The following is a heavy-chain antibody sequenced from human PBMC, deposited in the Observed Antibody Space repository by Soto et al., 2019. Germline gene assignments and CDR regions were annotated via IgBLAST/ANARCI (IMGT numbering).Heavy chain of an antibody. CDR1: GGTFSSYA. D-gene: IGHD3-22*01. V-gene: IGHV1-69*12. Sequence: QVQLVQSGAAVKKPGSSVKVSCKASGGTFSSYAISWVRQAPGQGLEWMGEIIPIFGTANYAQKFQGRVTITADESTSTAYMELSSLRSGDTAVYYCARDRGPSSGYYPYWFDPWGQGTLVTVSS. J-gene: IGHJ5*02. CDR2: IIPIFGTA. CDR3: ARDRGPSSGYYPYWFDP.